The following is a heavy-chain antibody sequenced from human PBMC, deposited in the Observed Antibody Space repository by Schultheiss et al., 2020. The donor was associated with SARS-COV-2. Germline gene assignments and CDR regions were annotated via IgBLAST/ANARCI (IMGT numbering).Heavy chain of an antibody. V-gene: IGHV4-59*12. CDR3: ARVRITMIVVAHYFDY. CDR1: GGSISSYY. Sequence: SQTLSLTCTVSGGSISSYYWSWIRQPPGKGLEWIGYIYYSGSTNYNPSLKSRVTISVDTSKNQFSLKLSSVTAEDTAVYYCARVRITMIVVAHYFDYWGQGTLVTVSS. CDR2: IYYSGST. D-gene: IGHD3-22*01. J-gene: IGHJ4*02.